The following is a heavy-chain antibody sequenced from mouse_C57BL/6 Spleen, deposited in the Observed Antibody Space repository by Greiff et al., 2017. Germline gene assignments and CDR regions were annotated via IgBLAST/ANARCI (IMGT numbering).Heavy chain of an antibody. CDR1: GYTFTDYN. J-gene: IGHJ3*01. D-gene: IGHD2-3*01. V-gene: IGHV1-18*01. CDR2: INPNNGGT. Sequence: EVKLVESGPELVKPGASVKIPCKASGYTFTDYNMDWVKQSHGKSLEWIGDINPNNGGTYYNQKFKGKATLTVDKSSSTAYMELRSLTSEDTAVYYCARRDGYPFAYWGQGTLVTVSA. CDR3: ARRDGYPFAY.